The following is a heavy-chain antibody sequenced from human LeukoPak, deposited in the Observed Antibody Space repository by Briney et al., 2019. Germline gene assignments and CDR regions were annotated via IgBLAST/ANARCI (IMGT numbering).Heavy chain of an antibody. J-gene: IGHJ4*02. V-gene: IGHV3-15*01. Sequence: PGGSLRLSCAASEFTFSNAWMSWVRQAPGKGLEWVGRIKIKTDGGTTEYAAPVKGRFTISRDDSKNTLYLQMNSLKTEDTAVYYCTTESYDYVWGSYRLDWGQGTLVTVSS. CDR3: TTESYDYVWGSYRLD. CDR1: EFTFSNAW. CDR2: IKIKTDGGTT. D-gene: IGHD3-16*02.